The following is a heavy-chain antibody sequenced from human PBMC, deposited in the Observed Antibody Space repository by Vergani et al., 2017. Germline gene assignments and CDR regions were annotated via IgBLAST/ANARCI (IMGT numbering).Heavy chain of an antibody. CDR2: ISSSSSPI. Sequence: EVQLVESGGGLVQPGGSLRLSCAASGFTFSSYSMNWVRQAPGKGLEWVSYISSSSSPIYYADSVKGRFTISRDNAKNSLSLQMNSLRTEDTAVYYCAGGGELPYYYYGMDVWDQGTTVTVSS. D-gene: IGHD1-26*01. V-gene: IGHV3-48*01. CDR3: AGGGELPYYYYGMDV. J-gene: IGHJ6*02. CDR1: GFTFSSYS.